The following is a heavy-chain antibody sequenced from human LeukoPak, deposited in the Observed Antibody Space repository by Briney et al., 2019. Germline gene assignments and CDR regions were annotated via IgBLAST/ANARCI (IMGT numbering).Heavy chain of an antibody. CDR1: GFTFSSYD. CDR2: ISGSGRST. V-gene: IGHV3-23*01. J-gene: IGHJ4*02. CDR3: ARGPGSRGIFDY. Sequence: PGGSLRLSCAASGFTFSSYDMSWVRQAPGKGLEWVSGISGSGRSTYYADSVKGRFTISRDNSKNMLYVQMNSLRAEDTAVYYCARGPGSRGIFDYWGQGTLVTVSS. D-gene: IGHD3-10*01.